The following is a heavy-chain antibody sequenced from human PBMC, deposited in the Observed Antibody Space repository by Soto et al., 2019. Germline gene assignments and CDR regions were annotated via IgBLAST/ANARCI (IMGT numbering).Heavy chain of an antibody. J-gene: IGHJ5*02. V-gene: IGHV1-69*06. CDR1: GGTFSSYA. CDR3: ARDPMTYGDYAGRNWFDP. CDR2: IIPIFGTA. Sequence: GASVKVSCKASGGTFSSYAISWVRQAPGQGLEWMGGIIPIFGTANYAQKFQGRVTITADKSTSTAYMELSSLRSEDTAVYYCARDPMTYGDYAGRNWFDPWGQGTLVTVSS. D-gene: IGHD4-17*01.